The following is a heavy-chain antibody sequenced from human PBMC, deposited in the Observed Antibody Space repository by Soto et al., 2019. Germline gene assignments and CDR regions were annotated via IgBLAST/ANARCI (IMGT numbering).Heavy chain of an antibody. CDR3: ARGYSSGWYDWYFDL. CDR2: IIPSVGTA. Sequence: QVQLVQSGAEVKKPGSSVKVSCRTSGGTFRSYAIRWVRQAPGQGLAWMGGIIPSVGTANYAQKLQGRVTSPRDEPTSKAYMELSSLRSEDTAVYYCARGYSSGWYDWYFDLWGRGTRVTVSS. D-gene: IGHD6-19*01. J-gene: IGHJ2*01. V-gene: IGHV1-69*13. CDR1: GGTFRSYA.